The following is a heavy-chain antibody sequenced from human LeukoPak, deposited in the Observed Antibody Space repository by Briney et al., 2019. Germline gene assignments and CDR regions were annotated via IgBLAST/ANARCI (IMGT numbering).Heavy chain of an antibody. D-gene: IGHD5-18*01. CDR2: IYTSGST. CDR1: GGSISSYY. Sequence: SETLSLTCTVSGGSISSYYWSWIRQPPGKGLGWIGYIYTSGSTNYNPSLRSRVTISVDTSKNQFSLKLSSVTAADTAVYYCARHSVQLWKPDAFDIWGQGTMVTVSS. J-gene: IGHJ3*02. V-gene: IGHV4-4*09. CDR3: ARHSVQLWKPDAFDI.